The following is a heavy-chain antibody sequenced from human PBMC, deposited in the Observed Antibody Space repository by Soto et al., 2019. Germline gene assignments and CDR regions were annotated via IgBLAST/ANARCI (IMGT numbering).Heavy chain of an antibody. D-gene: IGHD2-8*01. Sequence: SVNVSCKTSGGSFSSDAICWRRLAPGQGLEWMGGIIPIFGTADYAQKFQGRVTITADESTSTAYMELSSLRSEDTAVYYCAVPVLNYYYGMDVWAQGTTVTAP. CDR3: AVPVLNYYYGMDV. CDR1: GGSFSSDA. V-gene: IGHV1-69*01. CDR2: IIPIFGTA. J-gene: IGHJ6*02.